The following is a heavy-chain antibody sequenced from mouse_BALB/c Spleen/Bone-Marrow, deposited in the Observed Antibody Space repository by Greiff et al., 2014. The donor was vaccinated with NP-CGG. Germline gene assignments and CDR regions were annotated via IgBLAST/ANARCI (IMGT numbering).Heavy chain of an antibody. V-gene: IGHV1-14*01. CDR1: GYTFTNYV. CDR2: INPYNDGT. J-gene: IGHJ1*01. Sequence: EVQLQESGPELVKPGASVKMSCKASGYTFTNYVIHWVKQKPGQGLEWIGYINPYNDGTKYNDKFKGKATLTSDKSSSTAYMEFSSLTSEDSAAYYCARGGYYGTSLYWYFDVWGAGTTVTVSS. D-gene: IGHD1-1*01. CDR3: ARGGYYGTSLYWYFDV.